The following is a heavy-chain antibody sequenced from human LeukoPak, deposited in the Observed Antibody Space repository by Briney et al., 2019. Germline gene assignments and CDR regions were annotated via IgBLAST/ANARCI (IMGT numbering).Heavy chain of an antibody. D-gene: IGHD5-12*01. CDR3: ARDSYSGYDTTPDY. CDR1: GGSISSYY. V-gene: IGHV4-59*01. J-gene: IGHJ4*02. Sequence: KTSETLSLTCTVSGGSISSYYWSWIRQPPGKGLEWIGYIYYSGSTNYNPSLKSRVTISVDTSKNQFSLKLSSVTAADTAVYYCARDSYSGYDTTPDYWGKGTLVTVSS. CDR2: IYYSGST.